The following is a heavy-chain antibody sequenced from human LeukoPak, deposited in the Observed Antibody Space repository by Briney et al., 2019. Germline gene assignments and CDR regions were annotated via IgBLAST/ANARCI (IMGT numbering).Heavy chain of an antibody. V-gene: IGHV4-34*01. J-gene: IGHJ4*02. Sequence: SETLSLTCAVYGGSFSGYYWSWIRQPPGKGLEWIGEINHSGSTNYNPSLKSRVTISVDTSKNQFSLKLSSVTAADTAVYYCARDRKLSNYQDYWGQGTLVTVSS. CDR2: INHSGST. CDR1: GGSFSGYY. CDR3: ARDRKLSNYQDY. D-gene: IGHD4-11*01.